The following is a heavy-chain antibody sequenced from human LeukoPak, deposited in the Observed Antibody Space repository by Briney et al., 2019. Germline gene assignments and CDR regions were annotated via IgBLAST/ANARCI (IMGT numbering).Heavy chain of an antibody. CDR1: GFTFSSYW. CDR2: INKDGGEK. J-gene: IGHJ4*02. V-gene: IGHV3-7*03. CDR3: VKDSPPRYSGSPPAY. Sequence: GGSLRLSCAASGFTFSSYWMSWVRQAPGKGLEWVANINKDGGEKYYLDSVKGRFTISRANAKNSRYLQMNSLRADDTAVYYCVKDSPPRYSGSPPAYWGQGTLVTVSS. D-gene: IGHD1-26*01.